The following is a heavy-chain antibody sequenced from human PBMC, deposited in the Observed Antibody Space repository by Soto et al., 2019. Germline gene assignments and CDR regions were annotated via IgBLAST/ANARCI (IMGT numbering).Heavy chain of an antibody. V-gene: IGHV1-69*12. CDR1: GGTFSSYA. CDR2: IIPICGTA. D-gene: IGHD5-18*01. CDR3: AVLPRGYSYVLEDY. J-gene: IGHJ4*02. Sequence: QVQLVQSGAEVKKPGSSVKVSCKASGGTFSSYAISWVRQAPGQGLEWMGGIIPICGTANYAQKFQGRVTITADESTSTAYMELSSLRPEYTAVYYCAVLPRGYSYVLEDYWGQGTRVTVSS.